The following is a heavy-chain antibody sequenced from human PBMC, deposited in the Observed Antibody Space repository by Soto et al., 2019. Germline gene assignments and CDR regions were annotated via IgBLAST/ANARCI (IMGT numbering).Heavy chain of an antibody. V-gene: IGHV3-53*01. CDR2: IYSGETT. D-gene: IGHD2-21*02. Sequence: GGSLRLSCAASGFNVNSDYMNWVRQTPGKGLEWVASIYSGETTYYADSVRGRFTISSDKSKNTLYFQLSSLRIEDTAVYYCTRDGRGLGRLSLFEYWGQGVPVTVSP. CDR3: TRDGRGLGRLSLFEY. J-gene: IGHJ4*02. CDR1: GFNVNSDY.